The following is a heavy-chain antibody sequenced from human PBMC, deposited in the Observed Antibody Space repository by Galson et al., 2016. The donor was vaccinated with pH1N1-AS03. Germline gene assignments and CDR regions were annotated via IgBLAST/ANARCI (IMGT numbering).Heavy chain of an antibody. CDR3: ARGVVDCSGPACSGTLRFDP. V-gene: IGHV4-39*07. CDR2: ISYREGK. J-gene: IGHJ5*02. D-gene: IGHD2-15*01. CDR1: GDSISNNYY. Sequence: ETLSLTCTVSGDSISNNYYWGWIRQPPGKGLEWIGSISYREGKYYNPSLESRVTMSVDTSKNQLSLKLDSVTAADTAVYYCARGVVDCSGPACSGTLRFDPWGQGTLVTVSS.